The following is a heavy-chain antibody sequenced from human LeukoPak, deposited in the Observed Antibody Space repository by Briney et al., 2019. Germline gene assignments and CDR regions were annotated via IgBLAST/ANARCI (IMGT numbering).Heavy chain of an antibody. CDR1: GGSISSYY. CDR3: ARLLFGGAFDI. CDR2: IYYSGST. J-gene: IGHJ3*02. Sequence: SETLSLTCTVSGGSISSYYWSWIRQPPGKGLEWIGYIYYSGSTNCNPSLKSRVTISVDTSKNQFSLKLSSVTAADTAVYYCARLLFGGAFDIWGQGTMVTVSS. V-gene: IGHV4-59*01. D-gene: IGHD3-16*01.